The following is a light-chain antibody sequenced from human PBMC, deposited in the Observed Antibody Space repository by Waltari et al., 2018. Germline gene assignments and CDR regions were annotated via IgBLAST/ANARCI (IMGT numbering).Light chain of an antibody. J-gene: IGKJ4*01. CDR1: HNIHTW. CDR2: KAS. V-gene: IGKV1-5*03. CDR3: QQYNSFLLT. Sequence: EIQMTQSPSTLSASVGDRVTITCRASHNIHTWLAWYQQKPGKAPQLLIYKASGLQSGVPSRFSGSGSGTEFTLTISSLQPDDSATYYCQQYNSFLLTFGGGTKVEIK.